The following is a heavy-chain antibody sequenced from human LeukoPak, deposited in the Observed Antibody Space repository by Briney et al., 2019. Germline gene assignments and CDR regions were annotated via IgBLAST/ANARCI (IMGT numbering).Heavy chain of an antibody. V-gene: IGHV1-2*06. J-gene: IGHJ3*02. CDR2: INPNSGGT. Sequence: GASVKVSCKASGYTFTGYYMHWVRLAPGQGLEWMGRINPNSGGTNYAQKFQGRVTMTRDTSISTAYMELSRLRSDDTAVYYCARDCLRVQGAFDIWGQGTMVTVSS. D-gene: IGHD3-10*02. CDR3: ARDCLRVQGAFDI. CDR1: GYTFTGYY.